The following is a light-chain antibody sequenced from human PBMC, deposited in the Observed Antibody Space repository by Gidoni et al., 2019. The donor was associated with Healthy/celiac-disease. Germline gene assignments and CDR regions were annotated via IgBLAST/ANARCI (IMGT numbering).Light chain of an antibody. CDR1: SSDVGSYNL. Sequence: QSALTQPASVSRSPGQSITISCTGTSSDVGSYNLVSCYQQHPGKAPKLMIYEGSKRPSGVSNRFSGSKSGNTASLTISGLQAEDEADYYCCSYAGSSTVVFGGGTKLTVL. J-gene: IGLJ2*01. CDR3: CSYAGSSTVV. V-gene: IGLV2-23*01. CDR2: EGS.